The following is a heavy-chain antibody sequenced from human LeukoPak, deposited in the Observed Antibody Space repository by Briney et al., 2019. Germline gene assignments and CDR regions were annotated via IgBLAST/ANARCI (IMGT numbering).Heavy chain of an antibody. D-gene: IGHD3-22*01. CDR3: AKRGVVIRVILVGFHKEAYYFDS. CDR1: GITLSNYG. J-gene: IGHJ4*02. V-gene: IGHV3-23*01. CDR2: ISDTSGRT. Sequence: PGGSLRLSRAVSGITLSNYGMTWVRQAPGKGLEWVAGISDTSGRTSYADSVKGRFTISRDNPKNTLYLQMNSLRAEDTAVYFCAKRGVVIRVILVGFHKEAYYFDSWGQGALVTVSS.